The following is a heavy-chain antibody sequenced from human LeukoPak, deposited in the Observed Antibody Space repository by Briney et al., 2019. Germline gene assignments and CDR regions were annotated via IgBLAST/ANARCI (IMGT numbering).Heavy chain of an antibody. CDR2: IYYSGST. Sequence: SETLSLTCTVSGGSIVSYYWSWIRQPPGKGLEWIGYIYYSGSTNYNPSLKSRVTISVDTSKNQFSLKLTSVTAADTAVYYCAREGGFYRPLDYSGQGTLVTVSS. V-gene: IGHV4-59*12. J-gene: IGHJ4*02. D-gene: IGHD6-25*01. CDR3: AREGGFYRPLDY. CDR1: GGSIVSYY.